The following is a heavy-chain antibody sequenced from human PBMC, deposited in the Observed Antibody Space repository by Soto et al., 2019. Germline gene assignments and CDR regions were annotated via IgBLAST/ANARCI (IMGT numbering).Heavy chain of an antibody. D-gene: IGHD3-9*01. Sequence: EVQLVESGGGLVQPGRSLRLSCAASGFTFDDYAMHWVRQAPGKGLEWVSGISWNSGSIGYADSVKGRFTISRDNAKNSLYLQMNSLRAEDTALYYCAKDNYDILTGKRVADYWGQGTLVTVSS. CDR2: ISWNSGSI. CDR1: GFTFDDYA. CDR3: AKDNYDILTGKRVADY. V-gene: IGHV3-9*01. J-gene: IGHJ4*02.